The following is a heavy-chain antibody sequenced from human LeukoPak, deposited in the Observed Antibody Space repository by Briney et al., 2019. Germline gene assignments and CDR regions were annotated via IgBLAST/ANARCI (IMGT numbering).Heavy chain of an antibody. CDR1: GGSISSYY. CDR2: IYTSGST. J-gene: IGHJ5*02. D-gene: IGHD1-1*01. CDR3: ARSVLVWDDEGNNWFDP. Sequence: PSETLSLTCTVSGGSISSYYWSWIRQPAGKGLEWIGRIYTSGSTNYNPSLKSRVTMSVDTSKNQFSLKLSSVTAADTAVHYCARSVLVWDDEGNNWFDPWGQGTLVTVSS. V-gene: IGHV4-4*07.